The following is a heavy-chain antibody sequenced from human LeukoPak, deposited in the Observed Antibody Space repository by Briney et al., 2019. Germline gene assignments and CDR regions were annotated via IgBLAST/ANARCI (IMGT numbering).Heavy chain of an antibody. CDR2: INPSGGST. CDR1: GYTFTSYY. D-gene: IGHD3-22*01. Sequence: ASVKVSCKASGYTFTSYYMHWVRQAPGQGLEWMGIINPSGGSTSYAQKFRGRVTMTRDTSTSTVYMELSSLRSEDTAVYYCARDEKADYYDSSGYFDYWGQGTLVTVSS. J-gene: IGHJ4*02. CDR3: ARDEKADYYDSSGYFDY. V-gene: IGHV1-46*01.